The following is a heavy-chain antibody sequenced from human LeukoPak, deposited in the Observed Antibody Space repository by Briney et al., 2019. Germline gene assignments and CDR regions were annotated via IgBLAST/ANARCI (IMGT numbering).Heavy chain of an antibody. V-gene: IGHV1-2*02. CDR1: GYTFTGYY. D-gene: IGHD3-10*01. CDR2: INPNSGGT. Sequence: ASVKVSCKASGYTFTGYYMHWVRQAPGQGLEWMGWINPNSGGTNYAQKFQGRVTMTRDTSISTAYMELSRLRSDDTAVYYCARQMVRGVSGLSYWGQGTLVTVSS. CDR3: ARQMVRGVSGLSY. J-gene: IGHJ4*02.